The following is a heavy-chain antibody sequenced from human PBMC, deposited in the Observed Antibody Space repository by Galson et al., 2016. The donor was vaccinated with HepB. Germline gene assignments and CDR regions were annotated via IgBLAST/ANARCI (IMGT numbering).Heavy chain of an antibody. CDR3: ARYYDILTGYSNYGMDV. Sequence: SLRLSCAASGFTFSSYAMSWVRQAPGQGLEWVSAIIGRGGSTYYAETVKGRFTISRDNSKTTLYLQMNSLGAEDTAVYYCARYYDILTGYSNYGMDVWGQGTTVTVSS. CDR1: GFTFSSYA. J-gene: IGHJ6*02. D-gene: IGHD3-9*01. CDR2: IIGRGGST. V-gene: IGHV3-23*01.